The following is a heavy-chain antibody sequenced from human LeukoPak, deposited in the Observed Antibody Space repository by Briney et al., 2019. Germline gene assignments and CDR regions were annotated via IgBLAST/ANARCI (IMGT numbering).Heavy chain of an antibody. CDR3: ARPTYDSSDYEYFQH. V-gene: IGHV4-4*07. J-gene: IGHJ1*01. D-gene: IGHD3-22*01. CDR2: ISASGST. CDR1: GGSISSYY. Sequence: KTSETLSLTCTVSGGSISSYYWSWIRQPAGKGLEWLGRISASGSTNYNPSLKSRVTISVDTSHKQFSLKVSSVTAADTAVYYCARPTYDSSDYEYFQHWGQGTLVTVSS.